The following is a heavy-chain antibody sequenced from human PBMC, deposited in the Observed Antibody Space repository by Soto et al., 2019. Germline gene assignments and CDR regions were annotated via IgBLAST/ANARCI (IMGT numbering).Heavy chain of an antibody. CDR1: GFTSNKYA. CDR2: ISPIDGST. Sequence: EEQLLESGGGFVQPGGSLRLSCTASGFTSNKYAMTWVRQAPGKGLDWVSAISPIDGSTYYADSVEGRFTISRDNSGNKVFLQRISLEVEDTAKYYWGTAGRGGGFGGMDVWGQGTTVTVS. V-gene: IGHV3-23*01. J-gene: IGHJ6*02. D-gene: IGHD3-16*01. CDR3: GTAGRGGGFGGMDV.